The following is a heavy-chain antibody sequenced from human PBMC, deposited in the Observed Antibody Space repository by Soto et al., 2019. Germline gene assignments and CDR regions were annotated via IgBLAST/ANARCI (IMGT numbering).Heavy chain of an antibody. CDR2: IYYSGST. Sequence: QLQLQESGPGLVKPSETLSLTCSVSGGTITRGDHFWSWVRQSPGKGLEWLGYIYYSGSTYYNPYLKGRVMMTIDTSKHQFSLNLSSVTAADTAVFYCGRGQTAIDVWGQGTTVTVSS. D-gene: IGHD5-18*01. V-gene: IGHV4-30-4*01. CDR3: GRGQTAIDV. J-gene: IGHJ6*02. CDR1: GGTITRGDHF.